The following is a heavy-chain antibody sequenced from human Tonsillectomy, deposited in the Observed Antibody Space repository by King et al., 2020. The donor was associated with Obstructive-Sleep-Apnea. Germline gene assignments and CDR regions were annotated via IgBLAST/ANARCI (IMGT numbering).Heavy chain of an antibody. Sequence: DVQLVQSGGGLVQPGGSLRLSCAASGFTVSSNYMSWVRQAPGKGLEWVSLIYSGGSTYYADSVKGRFTISSDNSKNTLYLQMNSLRAEDTAVYYCARDIPYSYGRGGGMDVWGQGTTVTVSS. CDR1: GFTVSSNY. CDR2: IYSGGST. CDR3: ARDIPYSYGRGGGMDV. D-gene: IGHD5-18*01. J-gene: IGHJ6*02. V-gene: IGHV3-66*01.